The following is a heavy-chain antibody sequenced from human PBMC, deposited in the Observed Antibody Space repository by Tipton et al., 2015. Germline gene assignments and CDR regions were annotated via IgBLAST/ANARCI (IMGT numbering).Heavy chain of an antibody. Sequence: QLVQSGAEVKKPGASVKVSCKASGYTFSTYGLSWVRQAPGQGLEWMGWISAYNGNTHSAQKVQGRVTMTTDTSTNTAYLELRSLRSDDTAVYYCARNDYGDYHSDYWGQGTLVTVSS. J-gene: IGHJ4*02. CDR1: GYTFSTYG. CDR2: ISAYNGNT. CDR3: ARNDYGDYHSDY. D-gene: IGHD4-17*01. V-gene: IGHV1-18*01.